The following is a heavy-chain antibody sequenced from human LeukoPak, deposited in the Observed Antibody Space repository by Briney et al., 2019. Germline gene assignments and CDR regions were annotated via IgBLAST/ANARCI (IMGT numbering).Heavy chain of an antibody. Sequence: GGSPRLSCAASGFSFSGFEMHWVRQAPGKGLEWVAYVNAESTDILYADSVRGRFTISRDNAKNSLYLQMNSLRAEDRGVYYCARDTFEPLVIDFWGQGTLVTVSS. CDR2: VNAESTDI. D-gene: IGHD6-13*01. CDR3: ARDTFEPLVIDF. CDR1: GFSFSGFE. J-gene: IGHJ4*02. V-gene: IGHV3-48*03.